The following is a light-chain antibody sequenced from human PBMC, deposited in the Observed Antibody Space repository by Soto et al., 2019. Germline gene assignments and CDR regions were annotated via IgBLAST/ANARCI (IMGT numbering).Light chain of an antibody. J-gene: IGLJ2*01. CDR2: EAS. CDR3: CSYTGSLTLV. V-gene: IGLV2-23*01. Sequence: QSALTQPASVSGSPGQSITISCTGTSSDVGSYSLVSWYQQHPGKAPQLIIYEASKRPSGGSNRFSASKSGNTASLTISGLLPEDEADYYCCSYTGSLTLVFGGGTKLTVL. CDR1: SSDVGSYSL.